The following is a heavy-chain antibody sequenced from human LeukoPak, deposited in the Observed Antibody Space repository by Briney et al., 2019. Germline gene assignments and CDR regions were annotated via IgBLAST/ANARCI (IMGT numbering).Heavy chain of an antibody. CDR3: ASGSSGYPPY. CDR1: GFTFSRYW. J-gene: IGHJ4*02. V-gene: IGHV3-74*03. D-gene: IGHD3-22*01. Sequence: GGSLRLSCAASGFTFSRYWMHWVRQAPGKGLMWVSRVSPDGSTTLYADSVKGRFTISRDNAKNTLYLQMNSLGAEDTAVYYCASGSSGYPPYWGQGTLVTVSS. CDR2: VSPDGSTT.